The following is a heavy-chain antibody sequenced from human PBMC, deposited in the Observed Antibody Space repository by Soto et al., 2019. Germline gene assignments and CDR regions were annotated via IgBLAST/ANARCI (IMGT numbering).Heavy chain of an antibody. CDR1: GGSISNHY. CDR2: IYYNGNT. D-gene: IGHD7-27*01. J-gene: IGHJ4*02. Sequence: QVQLQESGPGLEKPSETLSLTCTVSGGSISNHYWSWIRQPPGKGLEWIGYIYYNGNTNYNPPLKSRVTMSVDTSKNQISLKLSSVTAADTAVYYCTRANWYSEYWGQGTLVTVSS. CDR3: TRANWYSEY. V-gene: IGHV4-59*11.